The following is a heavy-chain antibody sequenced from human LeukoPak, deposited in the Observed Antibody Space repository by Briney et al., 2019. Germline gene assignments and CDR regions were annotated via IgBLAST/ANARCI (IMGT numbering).Heavy chain of an antibody. Sequence: GGSLRLSCAASGFTFDDYAMHWVRQAPGKGLEWVSLISGDGGSTCYADSVKGRFTISRDNSKNSLYLQMNSLRTEDTALYYCAKVLGYYDSSGYYQEGGFDYWGQGTLVTVSS. CDR3: AKVLGYYDSSGYYQEGGFDY. CDR1: GFTFDDYA. D-gene: IGHD3-22*01. J-gene: IGHJ4*02. V-gene: IGHV3-43*02. CDR2: ISGDGGST.